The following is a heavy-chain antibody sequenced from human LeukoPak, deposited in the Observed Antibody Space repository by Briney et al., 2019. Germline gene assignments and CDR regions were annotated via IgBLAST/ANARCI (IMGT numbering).Heavy chain of an antibody. D-gene: IGHD6-13*01. Sequence: SETLSLTCTVSGGSISSGSYYWGWIRQPPGKGLEWIGSIYHSGSTYYNPSLKSRVTISVDTSKNQFSLKLSSVTAADTAVYYCARKAAAGDFDYWGQGTLVTVSS. CDR2: IYHSGST. CDR1: GGSISSGSYY. J-gene: IGHJ4*02. CDR3: ARKAAAGDFDY. V-gene: IGHV4-39*07.